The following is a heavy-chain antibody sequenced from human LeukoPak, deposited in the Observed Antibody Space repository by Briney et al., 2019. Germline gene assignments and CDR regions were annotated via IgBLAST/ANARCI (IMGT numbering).Heavy chain of an antibody. J-gene: IGHJ4*02. CDR3: ARKSAVESGSLDY. V-gene: IGHV4-34*01. CDR1: GGSLSGYY. CDR2: INDSGST. D-gene: IGHD3-10*01. Sequence: SETLSLTCAVYGGSLSGYYWSWIRQSPGKGLEWIGEINDSGSTNYNPSLKSRVTVSVDTSKNQFSLKLSSVTAADTAVYYCARKSAVESGSLDYWGQGTLVTVSS.